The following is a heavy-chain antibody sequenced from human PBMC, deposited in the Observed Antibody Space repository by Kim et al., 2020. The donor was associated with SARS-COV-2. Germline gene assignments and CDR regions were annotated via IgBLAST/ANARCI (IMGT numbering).Heavy chain of an antibody. J-gene: IGHJ4*02. CDR1: GGSISSGGYY. V-gene: IGHV4-31*03. CDR3: ARGDVLLWFGELLVPSHFDY. CDR2: IYYSGST. D-gene: IGHD3-10*01. Sequence: SETLSLTCTVSGGSISSGGYYWSWIRQHPGKGLEWIGYIYYSGSTYYNPSLKSRVTISVDTSKNQFSLKLSSVTAADTAVYYCARGDVLLWFGELLVPSHFDYWGQGTLVTVSS.